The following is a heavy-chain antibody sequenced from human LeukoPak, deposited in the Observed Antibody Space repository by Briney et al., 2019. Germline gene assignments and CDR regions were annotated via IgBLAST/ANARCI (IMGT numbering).Heavy chain of an antibody. Sequence: ASVKVSCKASGYSFTDYSMHWVRQAPGQGLEWMGWINPNRGGTDYAQEFRGRVTMTRDTSISTAYLELSRLTSDDTAVYYCARIAIPGRHYFDPWGQGTLVTVSS. CDR1: GYSFTDYS. V-gene: IGHV1-2*02. D-gene: IGHD2-2*02. J-gene: IGHJ5*01. CDR3: ARIAIPGRHYFDP. CDR2: INPNRGGT.